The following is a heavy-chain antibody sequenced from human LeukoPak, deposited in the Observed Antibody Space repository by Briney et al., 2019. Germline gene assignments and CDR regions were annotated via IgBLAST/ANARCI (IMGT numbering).Heavy chain of an antibody. V-gene: IGHV4-39*01. CDR1: GGSISSSSYF. CDR2: IFYSGST. CDR3: ARQMNTVTADY. J-gene: IGHJ4*02. Sequence: SETLSLTCSVSGGSISSSSYFWGWIRQPPGKGLEWIGSIFYSGSTYYNPSLNSRVAISIDTSKDQFSLRLSSVTAADTAVYYCARQMNTVTADYWGQGTLVTVSS. D-gene: IGHD4-17*01.